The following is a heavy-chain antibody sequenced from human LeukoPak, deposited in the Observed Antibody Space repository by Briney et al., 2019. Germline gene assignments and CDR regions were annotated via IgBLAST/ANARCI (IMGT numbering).Heavy chain of an antibody. J-gene: IGHJ4*02. V-gene: IGHV4-34*01. CDR3: ARARYNWSYDY. CDR2: INHSGNT. Sequence: PSETLSLTCAVYGGSFSGNYWIWVRQPPGKGLEWIGEINHSGNTNYNPSLKSRVTLSVDTSKNQISLKVRSVTAADTAVYYCARARYNWSYDYWGQGTLVTVSS. D-gene: IGHD1-1*01. CDR1: GGSFSGNY.